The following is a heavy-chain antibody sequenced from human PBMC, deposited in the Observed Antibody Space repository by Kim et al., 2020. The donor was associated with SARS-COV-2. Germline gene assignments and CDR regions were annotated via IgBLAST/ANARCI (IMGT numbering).Heavy chain of an antibody. CDR2: ISLDSDRI. Sequence: GGSLRLSCEMSGFKFERFAVHWVRQPPGKGLEWVSGISLDSDRIGYADSVKGRFTVSRDKAKDTLYLQMDSLRVEDTAFYYCTRDLVPGGADYWGQGTLVTVSS. V-gene: IGHV3-9*01. CDR1: GFKFERFA. D-gene: IGHD6-6*01. CDR3: TRDLVPGGADY. J-gene: IGHJ4*02.